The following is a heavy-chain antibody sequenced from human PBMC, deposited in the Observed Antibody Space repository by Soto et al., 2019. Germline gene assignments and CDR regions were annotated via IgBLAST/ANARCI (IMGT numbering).Heavy chain of an antibody. J-gene: IGHJ6*02. CDR1: GFTFSSYA. CDR3: ARAPYGQLWLHYYYYGMDV. Sequence: PGGSLRLSCAASGFTFSSYAMHWVRQAPGKGLEWVAVISYDGSNKYYADSVKGRFTISRDNSKNTLYLQMNSLRAEDTAVYYCARAPYGQLWLHYYYYGMDVWGQGTTVTVSS. CDR2: ISYDGSNK. V-gene: IGHV3-30-3*01. D-gene: IGHD5-18*01.